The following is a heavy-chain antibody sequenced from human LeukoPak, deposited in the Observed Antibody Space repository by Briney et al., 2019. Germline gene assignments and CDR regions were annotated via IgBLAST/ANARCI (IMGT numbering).Heavy chain of an antibody. J-gene: IGHJ3*02. CDR3: ARDHHRRLYDSQARDTFDI. Sequence: GGSLRLSCAASGFTFSSYEMNWVRQAPGKGLEWVSYISSSGSTIYYADSVKGRFTISRDNAKNSLYLQMNSLRAEDTAVYYCARDHHRRLYDSQARDTFDIWGQGTMATVS. CDR2: ISSSGSTI. D-gene: IGHD3-22*01. V-gene: IGHV3-48*03. CDR1: GFTFSSYE.